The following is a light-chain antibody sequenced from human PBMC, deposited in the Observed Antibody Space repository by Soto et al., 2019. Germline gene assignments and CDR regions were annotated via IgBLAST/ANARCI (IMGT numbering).Light chain of an antibody. V-gene: IGKV3-11*01. CDR2: DAS. Sequence: EIVLTQSPATLSLSPGERATLSCRASQSVSSYLAWYQQKPGQAPRLLIDDASNRATGIPARFSGSGSGTDFTLTISSLEPEDFAVYYCQPRSNWPPFTFGPGTKVDIE. J-gene: IGKJ3*01. CDR3: QPRSNWPPFT. CDR1: QSVSSY.